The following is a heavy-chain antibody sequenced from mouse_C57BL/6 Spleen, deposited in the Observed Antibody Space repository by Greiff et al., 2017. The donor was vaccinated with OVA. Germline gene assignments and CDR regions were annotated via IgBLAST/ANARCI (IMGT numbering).Heavy chain of an antibody. V-gene: IGHV1-64*01. CDR3: AKEGEYYGSSPWYLDD. D-gene: IGHD1-1*01. Sequence: VQLQQPGAELVKPGASVKLSCKASGYTFTSYWMHWVKQRPGQGLEWIGMIHPNSGSTNYNEKFKSKATLTVDKSSSTAYLQLSSLTSEDSAGYYCAKEGEYYGSSPWYLDDWGKGTTVTVSS. CDR2: IHPNSGST. J-gene: IGHJ1*03. CDR1: GYTFTSYW.